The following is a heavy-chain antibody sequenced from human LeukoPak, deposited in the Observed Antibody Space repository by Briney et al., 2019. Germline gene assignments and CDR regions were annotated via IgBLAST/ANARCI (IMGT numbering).Heavy chain of an antibody. CDR3: ARGIKASYDFWSGYYYYYGMDV. CDR1: GYTFTSYG. V-gene: IGHV1-18*01. J-gene: IGHJ6*02. Sequence: ASVKVSCKASGYTFTSYGISWVRQAPGQGLEWMGWISAYNGNTNYAQKLQGRVTMTTDTSTSTAYMELRSLRSDDTAVYYCARGIKASYDFWSGYYYYYGMDVWGQGTTVTVSS. CDR2: ISAYNGNT. D-gene: IGHD3-3*01.